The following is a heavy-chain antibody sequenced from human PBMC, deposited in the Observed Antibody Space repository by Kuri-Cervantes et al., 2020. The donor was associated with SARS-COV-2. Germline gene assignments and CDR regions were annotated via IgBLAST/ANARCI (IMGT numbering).Heavy chain of an antibody. V-gene: IGHV4-59*08. CDR1: GGSISSYY. D-gene: IGHD6-13*01. J-gene: IGHJ3*02. CDR2: IYYSGST. Sequence: SETLSLTCTVSGGSISSYYWSWIRQPPGKGLEWIGYIYYSGSTNYNPSLKSRVTISVDTSKNQFSLKLSDVTAADTAVYYCARQGSSWYNAFDIWGQGTMVTVSS. CDR3: ARQGSSWYNAFDI.